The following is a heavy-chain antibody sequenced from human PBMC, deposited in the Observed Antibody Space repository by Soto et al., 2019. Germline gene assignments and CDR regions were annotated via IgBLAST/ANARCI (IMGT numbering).Heavy chain of an antibody. V-gene: IGHV3-73*02. D-gene: IGHD5-18*01. CDR3: TSRRDWTAVDAFDY. J-gene: IGHJ4*02. CDR1: GFTFSESA. Sequence: ELQLVESGGGLVQPGGSLKLSCAASGFTFSESAMHWVRQASGTGLEWVGRIRNKDNNYATAYTASVKGRFPISRDDSKNTVSLQMNSLKIDDTAVYYCTSRRDWTAVDAFDYWGLGTLVTVPS. CDR2: IRNKDNNYAT.